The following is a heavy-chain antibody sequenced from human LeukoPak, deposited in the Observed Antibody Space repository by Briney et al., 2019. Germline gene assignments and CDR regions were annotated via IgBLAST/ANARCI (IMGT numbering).Heavy chain of an antibody. V-gene: IGHV4-38-2*01. D-gene: IGHD5-12*01. CDR1: GYSISSDYY. CDR3: ATQPLGGYPIYYFDY. CDR2: IYYSGST. Sequence: SETLSLTCDVSGYSISSDYYWGWIRQPPGKGLEWIGSIYYSGSTYYNPSLKSRVTISVDTSKNQFSLKLSSVTAADTAVYYCATQPLGGYPIYYFDYWGQGTLVTVSS. J-gene: IGHJ4*02.